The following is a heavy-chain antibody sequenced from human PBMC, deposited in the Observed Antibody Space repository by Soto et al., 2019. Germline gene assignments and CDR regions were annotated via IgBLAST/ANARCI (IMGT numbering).Heavy chain of an antibody. CDR1: GGTFSTTA. CDR2: IVPIFGIP. V-gene: IGHV1-69*10. Sequence: ASVKVSCKASGGTFSTTAITWVRQAPGQGLEWMVGIVPIFGIPNYAQKFQGRLAITADKSTNTAYMELISLRSEDTAVYYCARDSHSAGGWFDPWGLGTLVTVSS. CDR3: ARDSHSAGGWFDP. J-gene: IGHJ5*02. D-gene: IGHD2-15*01.